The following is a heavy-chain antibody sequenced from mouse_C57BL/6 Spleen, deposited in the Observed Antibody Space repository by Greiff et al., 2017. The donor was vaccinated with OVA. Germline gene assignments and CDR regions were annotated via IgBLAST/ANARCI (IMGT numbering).Heavy chain of an antibody. V-gene: IGHV1-82*01. CDR2: IYPGDGDT. CDR1: GYAFSSSW. J-gene: IGHJ1*03. CDR3: ARSGYGTWYFDV. D-gene: IGHD2-1*01. Sequence: LVESGPELVKPGASVKISCKASGYAFSSSWMNWVKQRPGKGLEWIGRIYPGDGDTNYNGKFKGKATLTADKSSSTAYMQLSSLTSEDSAVDFCARSGYGTWYFDVWGTGTTVTVSS.